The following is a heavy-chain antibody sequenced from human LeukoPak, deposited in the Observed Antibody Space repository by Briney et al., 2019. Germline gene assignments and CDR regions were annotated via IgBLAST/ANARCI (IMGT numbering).Heavy chain of an antibody. CDR2: SYYTGST. CDR3: ARLERRQEAFDI. J-gene: IGHJ3*02. V-gene: IGHV4-59*08. D-gene: IGHD1-1*01. Sequence: SETLSLTCTVSGGSISSQYWSWIRQPPGKGLEWIGYSYYTGSTNYNPSLQSRVTISVDTSKNQFSLKLSSVTAADTAVYYCARLERRQEAFDIWGQGTMVTVSS. CDR1: GGSISSQY.